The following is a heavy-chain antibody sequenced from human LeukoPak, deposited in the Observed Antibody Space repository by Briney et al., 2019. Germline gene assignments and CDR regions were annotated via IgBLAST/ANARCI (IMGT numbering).Heavy chain of an antibody. Sequence: GGSLRLSCAASGFTFSSYAMSWVRQAPGKGLEWVSAISGSGGRTYYADSVKGRFTISRDNSKNTLYLQMNSLRAEDTAVYYCAKDGVRSGGSCLDYWGQGTLVTVSS. V-gene: IGHV3-23*01. CDR1: GFTFSSYA. CDR2: ISGSGGRT. D-gene: IGHD2-15*01. CDR3: AKDGVRSGGSCLDY. J-gene: IGHJ4*02.